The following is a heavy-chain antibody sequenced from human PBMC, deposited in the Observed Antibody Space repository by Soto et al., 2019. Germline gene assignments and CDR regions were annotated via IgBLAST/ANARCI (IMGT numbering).Heavy chain of an antibody. J-gene: IGHJ6*02. CDR3: VKVGRGITAAGSYYSYGMDV. D-gene: IGHD6-13*01. Sequence: SVKVRFTISRDNSKNTLYLQMSSLRAEDTAVYYCVKVGRGITAAGSYYSYGMDVLGQGTTVTVSS. V-gene: IGHV3-64D*06.